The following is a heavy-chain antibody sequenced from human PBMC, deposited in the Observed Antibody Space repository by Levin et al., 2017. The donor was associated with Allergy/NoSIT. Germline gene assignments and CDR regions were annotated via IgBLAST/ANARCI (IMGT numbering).Heavy chain of an antibody. CDR2: ICSSSTTI. J-gene: IGHJ4*02. Sequence: PAASVKVSCAASGFTFSSYSMNWVRQAPGKGLEWVSYICSSSTTIYYADSVKGRFSISRDNAENSLYLQMNSLRDEDTALYYCVRGIVGSISASGGQGTLVTVSS. CDR3: VRGIVGSISAS. CDR1: GFTFSSYS. V-gene: IGHV3-48*02. D-gene: IGHD1-26*01.